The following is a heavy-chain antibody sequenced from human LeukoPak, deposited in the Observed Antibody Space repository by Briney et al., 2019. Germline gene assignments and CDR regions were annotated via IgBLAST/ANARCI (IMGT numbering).Heavy chain of an antibody. D-gene: IGHD5-18*01. CDR3: AKDRRGYSYYYYFDY. V-gene: IGHV3-48*01. J-gene: IGHJ4*02. CDR1: GFTFSGYS. Sequence: GGSLRLSCAASGFTFSGYSMNWVRQAPGKGLEWVTYISSASRTINYADSVKGRFTISRDNSKNTLYLQMNSLRAEDTAVYYCAKDRRGYSYYYYFDYWGQGTLVTVSS. CDR2: ISSASRTI.